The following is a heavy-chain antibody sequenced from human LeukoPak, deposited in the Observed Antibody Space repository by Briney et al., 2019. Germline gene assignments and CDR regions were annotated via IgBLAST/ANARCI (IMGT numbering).Heavy chain of an antibody. CDR2: IIPIFGTA. J-gene: IGHJ4*02. D-gene: IGHD6-19*01. CDR3: ARVTSGWYFDY. CDR1: GGTFSSYA. V-gene: IGHV1-69*05. Sequence: SVKVSCKASGGTFSSYAISWVRQAPGQGLEWMRRIIPIFGTANYAQKFQGRVTITTDESTSTAYMELSSLRSEDTAVYYCARVTSGWYFDYWGQGTLVTVSS.